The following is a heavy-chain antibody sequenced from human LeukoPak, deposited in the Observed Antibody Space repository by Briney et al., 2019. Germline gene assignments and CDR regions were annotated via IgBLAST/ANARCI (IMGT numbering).Heavy chain of an antibody. V-gene: IGHV4-38-2*01. J-gene: IGHJ3*02. Sequence: SETLSLTCAVSGYSISSGYYRGWIRQPPGKGLEWIGSIYHSGSTYYNPSPKSRVTISVDASKNQFSLKLSSVTAADTAVYYCARRGAFDIWGQGTMVTVSS. CDR3: ARRGAFDI. D-gene: IGHD3-10*01. CDR1: GYSISSGYY. CDR2: IYHSGST.